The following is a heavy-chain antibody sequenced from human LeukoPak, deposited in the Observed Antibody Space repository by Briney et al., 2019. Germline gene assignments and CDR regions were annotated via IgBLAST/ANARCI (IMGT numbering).Heavy chain of an antibody. CDR3: ARKPIIIGAYYYFDY. CDR2: ICYSGTT. Sequence: SETLSLTCTVSGGAIGSSSYCWGWIRQPPGKGLEWIGSICYSGTTSYTPSLKSRVTISVDTSKNQFSLQLSSVTAADTAVYYCARKPIIIGAYYYFDYWGQGTPVTVSS. CDR1: GGAIGSSSYC. D-gene: IGHD2/OR15-2a*01. V-gene: IGHV4-39*01. J-gene: IGHJ4*02.